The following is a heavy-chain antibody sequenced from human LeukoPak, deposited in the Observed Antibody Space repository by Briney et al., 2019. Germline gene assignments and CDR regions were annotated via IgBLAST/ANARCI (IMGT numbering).Heavy chain of an antibody. CDR1: GFTFSSCS. J-gene: IGHJ3*02. V-gene: IGHV3-21*01. CDR3: ARDGSGTVDAFDI. D-gene: IGHD3-10*01. CDR2: ISSSSSYI. Sequence: KPGGSLRLSCAASGFTFSSCSMNWVRQAPGKGLEWVSSISSSSSYIYYADSVKGRFSISRDNAKNSLYLQMNSLRAEDTAVYYCARDGSGTVDAFDIWGQGTMVTVSS.